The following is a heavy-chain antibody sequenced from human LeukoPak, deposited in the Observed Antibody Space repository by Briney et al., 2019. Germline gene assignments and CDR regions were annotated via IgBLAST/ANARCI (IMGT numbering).Heavy chain of an antibody. J-gene: IGHJ4*02. CDR2: IYTSGST. CDR1: GCSISSYY. D-gene: IGHD3-10*01. CDR3: ASTYHSLRGGIDY. Sequence: SETLSLTCTASGCSISSYYWSWIRQPAGKGLEWIGRIYTSGSTNYNPSLKSRVTMSVDTSKNQFSLKLSSVTAADTAVYYCASTYHSLRGGIDYWGQGTLVTVSS. V-gene: IGHV4-4*07.